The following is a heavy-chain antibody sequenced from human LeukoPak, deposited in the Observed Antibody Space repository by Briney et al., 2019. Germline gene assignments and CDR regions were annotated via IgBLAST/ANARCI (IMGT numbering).Heavy chain of an antibody. V-gene: IGHV3-7*04. CDR2: INQDGSDE. CDR3: ARDRVSGGFE. J-gene: IGHJ4*02. Sequence: GGSLRLSGAAGGFTISPHWMSWVRQAPGRGLEWVANINQDGSDENYVDSVKGRFTISRDNAKNSLYLQMDGLRAEDTALYYCARDRVSGGFEWGLGTLVTVSS. D-gene: IGHD2-15*01. CDR1: GFTISPHW.